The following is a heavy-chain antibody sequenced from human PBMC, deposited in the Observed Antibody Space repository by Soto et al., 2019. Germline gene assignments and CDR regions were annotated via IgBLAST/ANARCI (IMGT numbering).Heavy chain of an antibody. V-gene: IGHV3-23*01. D-gene: IGHD5-12*01. J-gene: IGHJ4*02. CDR2: ITSSGSST. CDR1: GFIFSDYA. Sequence: GGSLKLSCAASGFIFSDYAMTWVRQTPGKGLEWVSAITSSGSSTYFADSLKGRITISRDNSKNTLSLQMDSLRVEDTAIYYCAKGVEGYVVSSFDSWGQGALVTVSS. CDR3: AKGVEGYVVSSFDS.